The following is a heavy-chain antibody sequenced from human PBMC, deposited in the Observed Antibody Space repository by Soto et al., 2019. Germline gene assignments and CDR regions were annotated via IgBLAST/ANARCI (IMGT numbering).Heavy chain of an antibody. V-gene: IGHV1-18*01. Sequence: ASVKVSCKASGYTFTSYGISWVRQAPGQGLEWMGWISAYNGNTNYAQKFQGRVTITRDTSASTAYMELSSLRSEDTAVYYCARGLAPYYFDYWGQGTLVTVSS. D-gene: IGHD6-19*01. CDR1: GYTFTSYG. CDR2: ISAYNGNT. CDR3: ARGLAPYYFDY. J-gene: IGHJ4*02.